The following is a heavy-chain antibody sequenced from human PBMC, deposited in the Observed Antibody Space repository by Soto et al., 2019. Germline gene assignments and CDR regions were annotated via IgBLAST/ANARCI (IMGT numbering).Heavy chain of an antibody. Sequence: QVQLQQWGAGLLKPSETLSLTCAVYGGSFGGYYWSWIRQPPGKGLGWIGEINHSGSTNYNPSLKSRVTISVDTSKNQFSLKLSSVTAADTAVYYCARAKRGIAAAGDFDYWGQGTLVTVSS. CDR2: INHSGST. V-gene: IGHV4-34*01. D-gene: IGHD6-13*01. J-gene: IGHJ4*02. CDR3: ARAKRGIAAAGDFDY. CDR1: GGSFGGYY.